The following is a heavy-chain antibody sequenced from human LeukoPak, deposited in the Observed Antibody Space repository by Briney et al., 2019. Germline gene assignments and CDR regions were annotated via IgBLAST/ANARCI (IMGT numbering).Heavy chain of an antibody. Sequence: PSETLSLTCAVSGGSISSGGYYWSWIRQPPGKGLEWTGYIYYSGSTNYNPSLKSRVTISVDTSKNQFSLKLSSVTAADTAMYYCARAVSGRFDYWGQGTLVTVSS. CDR1: GGSISSGGYY. V-gene: IGHV4-61*08. D-gene: IGHD6-19*01. CDR3: ARAVSGRFDY. CDR2: IYYSGST. J-gene: IGHJ4*02.